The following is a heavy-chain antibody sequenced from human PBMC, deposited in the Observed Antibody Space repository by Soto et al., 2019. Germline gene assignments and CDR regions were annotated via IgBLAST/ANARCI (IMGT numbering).Heavy chain of an antibody. V-gene: IGHV1-18*04. J-gene: IGHJ6*02. CDR1: CYTFTGYG. CDR2: ISAYNGNT. Sequence: ASVKVSCKASCYTFTGYGISWVRQAPGQGLEWMGWISAYNGNTNYAQKLQGRVTMTTDTSTSTAYMELRSLRSDDTAVYYCAREVRYNWNYENYYYGMDVWGQGTTVTVSS. CDR3: AREVRYNWNYENYYYGMDV. D-gene: IGHD1-7*01.